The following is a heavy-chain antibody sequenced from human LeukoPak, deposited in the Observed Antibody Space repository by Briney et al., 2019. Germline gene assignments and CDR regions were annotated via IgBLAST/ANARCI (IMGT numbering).Heavy chain of an antibody. J-gene: IGHJ4*02. Sequence: PSETLSLTCTVSGGSISSGGYYWSWIRQHPGKGLEWIGYIYYSGSTYYNPSLKSRVTISVDTSKNQFSLKLSSVTAADTAVYYCARAPYLGGVGTSGRPYYFDYWGQGTLVTVSS. CDR3: ARAPYLGGVGTSGRPYYFDY. D-gene: IGHD2-15*01. CDR1: GGSISSGGYY. V-gene: IGHV4-31*03. CDR2: IYYSGST.